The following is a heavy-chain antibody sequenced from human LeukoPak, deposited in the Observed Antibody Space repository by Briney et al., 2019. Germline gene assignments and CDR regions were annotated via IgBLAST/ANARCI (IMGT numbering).Heavy chain of an antibody. V-gene: IGHV3-7*03. CDR3: ATKSGTYYNY. D-gene: IGHD1-26*01. Sequence: GGSLRLSCAASGFTFSNHVMHWVRQSPGKGLEWVANIKQDGSEKYYVDSVKGRFTISRDNAKKSLYLQINSLRTEDTAVYYCATKSGTYYNYWGRGSLVTVSS. J-gene: IGHJ4*02. CDR1: GFTFSNHV. CDR2: IKQDGSEK.